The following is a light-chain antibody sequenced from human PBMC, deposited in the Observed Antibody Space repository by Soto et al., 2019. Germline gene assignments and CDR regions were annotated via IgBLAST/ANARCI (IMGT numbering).Light chain of an antibody. J-gene: IGLJ1*01. CDR3: SSYSISTAYL. Sequence: QSALTQPASVSGSPGHSITISYTRTRSDVGGYDYVSWYQLHPGKAPKLMVFEVSNRPSGVSYRFSGSKPGNTASLTISGLQAEDEADYFCSSYSISTAYLFGTGTKVTVL. CDR1: RSDVGGYDY. CDR2: EVS. V-gene: IGLV2-14*01.